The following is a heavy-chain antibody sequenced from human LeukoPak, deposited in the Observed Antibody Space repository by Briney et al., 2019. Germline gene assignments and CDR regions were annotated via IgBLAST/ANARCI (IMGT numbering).Heavy chain of an antibody. Sequence: SVKVSCKASGGTFSSYTISWVRQAPGQGLEWMGRIIPILGIANYAQKFQGRVTITADKSTSTAYMELSSLRSEDTAVYYCARDYGDYYYYYYYTDVWGKGTTVTVSS. D-gene: IGHD4-17*01. V-gene: IGHV1-69*04. CDR2: IIPILGIA. CDR3: ARDYGDYYYYYYYTDV. CDR1: GGTFSSYT. J-gene: IGHJ6*03.